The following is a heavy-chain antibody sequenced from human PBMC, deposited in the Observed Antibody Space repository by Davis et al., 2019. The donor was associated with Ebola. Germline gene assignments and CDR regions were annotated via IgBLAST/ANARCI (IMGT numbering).Heavy chain of an antibody. Sequence: MPSETLSLTCAVYGGSFSGYFWTWVRQPPGRGLEWIGDLMEAGNDNYKPFLKSRLSISVDTAKNQFSLKMTSMTAADTAVYYCARGRGSQYGMDVWGPGTTVTVSS. J-gene: IGHJ6*02. CDR1: GGSFSGYF. V-gene: IGHV4-34*01. CDR2: LMEAGND. CDR3: ARGRGSQYGMDV. D-gene: IGHD2-15*01.